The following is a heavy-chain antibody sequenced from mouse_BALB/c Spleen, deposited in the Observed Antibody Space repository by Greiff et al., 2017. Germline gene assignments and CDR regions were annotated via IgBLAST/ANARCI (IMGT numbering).Heavy chain of an antibody. J-gene: IGHJ4*01. Sequence: EVKLVESGGGLVKPGGSLKLSCAASGFTFSDYYMYWVRQTPEKRLEWVATISDGGSYTYYPDSVKGRFTISRDNAKNNLYLQMSSLKSEDTAMYYCARDPYYYYGSRYAMDYWGQGTSVTVSS. CDR1: GFTFSDYY. CDR3: ARDPYYYYGSRYAMDY. CDR2: ISDGGSYT. D-gene: IGHD1-1*01. V-gene: IGHV5-4*02.